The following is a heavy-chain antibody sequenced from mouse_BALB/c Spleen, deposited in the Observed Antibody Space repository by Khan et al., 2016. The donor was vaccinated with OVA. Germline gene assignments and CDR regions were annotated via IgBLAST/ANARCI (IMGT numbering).Heavy chain of an antibody. CDR1: GYSITSGYG. J-gene: IGHJ2*01. CDR2: ISYSGST. Sequence: KLQESGPGLVKPSQSLSLTCTVTGYSITSGYGWNWIRQFPGNKLEWMGYISYSGSTNYNPSLKSRTSITRDTSNNQFFLQLNSVTTEDTATYYCARTARIEYWGQGTTLTVSA. V-gene: IGHV3-2*02. CDR3: ARTARIEY. D-gene: IGHD1-2*01.